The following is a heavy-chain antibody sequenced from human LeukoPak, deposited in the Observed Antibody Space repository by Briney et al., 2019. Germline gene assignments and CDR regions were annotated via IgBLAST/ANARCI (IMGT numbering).Heavy chain of an antibody. J-gene: IGHJ4*02. CDR1: GFTSSSYA. Sequence: GRSLRLSCAASGFTSSSYALNWVRQAPGKGLEWVATVSGSGDRMYHADSVKGRFTISRDNSKNTIYLQMNSLRAEDTALYYCAKAAAAPGFDFWGQVTLVTVSS. V-gene: IGHV3-23*01. D-gene: IGHD6-13*01. CDR2: VSGSGDRM. CDR3: AKAAAAPGFDF.